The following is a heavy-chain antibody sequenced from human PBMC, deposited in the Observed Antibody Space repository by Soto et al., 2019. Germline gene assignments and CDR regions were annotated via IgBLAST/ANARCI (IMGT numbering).Heavy chain of an antibody. D-gene: IGHD2-8*01. J-gene: IGHJ3*02. CDR3: ARETMGDAFDI. V-gene: IGHV4-59*01. CDR2: IYYSGST. CDR1: GGSISSYY. Sequence: SSETLSLTCTVSGGSISSYYWSWIRQPPGKGLEWIGYIYYSGSTNYNPSLKSRVTISVDTSKNQFSLKLSSVTAADTAVYYCARETMGDAFDIWGQGTMVTVSS.